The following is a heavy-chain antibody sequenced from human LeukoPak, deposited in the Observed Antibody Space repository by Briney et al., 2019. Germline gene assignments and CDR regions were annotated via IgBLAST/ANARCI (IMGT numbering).Heavy chain of an antibody. CDR2: IYTSGST. D-gene: IGHD6-19*01. CDR1: GGSISSGSYY. CDR3: ARLSKEAILGAVAVGFSLDY. Sequence: SETLSLTCTVSGGSISSGSYYWSWIRQPAGKGLEWIGRIYTSGSTNYNPSLKSRVTISVDTSKNQFSLKLSSVTAADTAVYYCARLSKEAILGAVAVGFSLDYWGQGTLVTVSS. J-gene: IGHJ4*02. V-gene: IGHV4-61*02.